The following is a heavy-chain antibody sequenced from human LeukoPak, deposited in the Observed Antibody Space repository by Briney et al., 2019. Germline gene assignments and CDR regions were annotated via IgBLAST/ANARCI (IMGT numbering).Heavy chain of an antibody. CDR1: GFTLSSYW. CDR3: ARSRYFDWFGFDP. J-gene: IGHJ5*02. Sequence: PGGSLRLSCVASGFTLSSYWMSWLRQAPGKGLEWVANINQDGSEKYDGDSVNGRFTISRDNAKHSLYLQMTSLRAEDTAVYYCARSRYFDWFGFDPWGQGTLVTVSS. V-gene: IGHV3-7*01. D-gene: IGHD3-9*01. CDR2: INQDGSEK.